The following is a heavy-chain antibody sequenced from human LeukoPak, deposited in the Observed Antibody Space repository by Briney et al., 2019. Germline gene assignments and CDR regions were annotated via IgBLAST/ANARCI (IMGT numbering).Heavy chain of an antibody. J-gene: IGHJ4*02. CDR3: ARVSGVMISLGGVISYFDY. Sequence: PSETLSLTCALYGGSSNDYYWTWIRQPPGKGLEWIGEINHSGGTDYNPSLRSRVTISVDPSKNQLSLQLSSVTAADTGVYYCARVSGVMISLGGVISYFDYWGQGTLVTVSS. D-gene: IGHD3-16*02. CDR1: GGSSNDYY. CDR2: INHSGGT. V-gene: IGHV4-34*01.